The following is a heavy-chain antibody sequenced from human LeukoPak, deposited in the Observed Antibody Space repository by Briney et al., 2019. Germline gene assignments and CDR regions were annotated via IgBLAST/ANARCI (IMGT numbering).Heavy chain of an antibody. Sequence: GGSLRLSCAASGFTFSSYWMSWVRQAPGKGLEWVANIKQDGSEKYYVDSVKGRFTISRDNAKNSQYLQMNSLRAEDTAVYYCARLSGYSYGLNFDYWGQGTLVTVSS. V-gene: IGHV3-7*01. D-gene: IGHD5-18*01. CDR1: GFTFSSYW. CDR3: ARLSGYSYGLNFDY. CDR2: IKQDGSEK. J-gene: IGHJ4*02.